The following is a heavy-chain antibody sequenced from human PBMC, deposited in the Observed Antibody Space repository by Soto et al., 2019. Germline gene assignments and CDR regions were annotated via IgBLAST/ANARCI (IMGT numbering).Heavy chain of an antibody. CDR1: GLTFSSYA. CDR2: ISGSGGST. Sequence: PGGSLRLSCSASGLTFSSYAMHWVRQAPGKGLEYVSAISGSGGSTYYADSVKGRFTISRDNSKNALYLQMNSLRAEDTAVYYCAKDSSDDFWSGYFDYWGQGTLVTVSS. V-gene: IGHV3-64*04. CDR3: AKDSSDDFWSGYFDY. J-gene: IGHJ4*02. D-gene: IGHD3-3*01.